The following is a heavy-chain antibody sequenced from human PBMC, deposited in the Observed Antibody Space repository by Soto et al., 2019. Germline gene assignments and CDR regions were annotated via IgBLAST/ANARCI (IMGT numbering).Heavy chain of an antibody. CDR3: ARVGCSSTSCYAGFYYYYYMDV. D-gene: IGHD2-2*01. CDR2: IYYSGST. V-gene: IGHV4-59*01. Sequence: SETLSLTCTVSGGSISSYYWSWIRQPPGKGLERIGYIYYSGSTNYNPSLKSRVTISVDTSKNQFSLKLSSVTAADTAVYYCARVGCSSTSCYAGFYYYYYMDVWGKGTTVTVSS. CDR1: GGSISSYY. J-gene: IGHJ6*03.